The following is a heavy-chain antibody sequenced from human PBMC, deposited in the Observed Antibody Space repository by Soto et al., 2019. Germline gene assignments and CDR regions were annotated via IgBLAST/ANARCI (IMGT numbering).Heavy chain of an antibody. D-gene: IGHD6-19*01. CDR2: IIPIFGTA. Sequence: QVPLVQSGAEVKKPGSSVKVSCKASGGTFSSYAISWVRQAPGQGLEWMGGIIPIFGTANYAQKFQGRVTITADESTSTAYMELSSLRSEDTAVYYCARGSRDSSGWYYYYYYYGMDVWGQGTTVTVSS. J-gene: IGHJ6*02. CDR1: GGTFSSYA. CDR3: ARGSRDSSGWYYYYYYYGMDV. V-gene: IGHV1-69*01.